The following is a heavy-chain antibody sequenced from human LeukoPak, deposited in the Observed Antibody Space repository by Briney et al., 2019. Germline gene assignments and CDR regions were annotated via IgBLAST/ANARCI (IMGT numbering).Heavy chain of an antibody. CDR2: VYYSGST. J-gene: IGHJ1*01. CDR3: AKAAYYYDSGGYYYGYFQH. CDR1: GDSISSYY. V-gene: IGHV4-59*01. Sequence: SETLSLTWTVSGDSISSYYWSWIRQPPAKGLEWIGYVYYSGSTNYNPSLKSRVTISVDTSKNQFSLMLSSVTAADTAVYYCAKAAYYYDSGGYYYGYFQHWGQGTLVTVSS. D-gene: IGHD3-22*01.